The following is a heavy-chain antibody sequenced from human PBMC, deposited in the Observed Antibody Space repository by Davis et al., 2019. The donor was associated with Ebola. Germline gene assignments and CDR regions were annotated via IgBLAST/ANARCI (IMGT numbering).Heavy chain of an antibody. D-gene: IGHD3-22*01. CDR2: ISSSSSYI. V-gene: IGHV3-21*01. Sequence: PGGSLRLSCAASGLTFSRYTMNWVRQAPGKGLEWVSSISSSSSYIYYADSVKGRFTISRDNAKNSLYLQMNSLRAEDTAVYYCAREADYYDSSGYSHYFDYWGQGTLVTVSS. CDR1: GLTFSRYT. CDR3: AREADYYDSSGYSHYFDY. J-gene: IGHJ4*02.